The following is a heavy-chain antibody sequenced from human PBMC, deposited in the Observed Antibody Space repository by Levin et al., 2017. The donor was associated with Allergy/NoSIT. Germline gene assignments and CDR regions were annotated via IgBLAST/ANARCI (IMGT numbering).Heavy chain of an antibody. J-gene: IGHJ4*02. V-gene: IGHV3-30*04. Sequence: PGGSLRLSCTASGFPFSYYAMHWVRQAPGKGLEWVGVISFDGSNKYYADSVKGRFTISRDNSKNTLYVQMDSLRPEDTAVYYCARAGRSDSSGYAYQWGQGTLVTVSS. CDR1: GFPFSYYA. CDR3: ARAGRSDSSGYAYQ. D-gene: IGHD3-22*01. CDR2: ISFDGSNK.